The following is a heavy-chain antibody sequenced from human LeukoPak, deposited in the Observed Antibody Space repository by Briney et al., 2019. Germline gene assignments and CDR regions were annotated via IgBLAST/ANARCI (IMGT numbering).Heavy chain of an antibody. V-gene: IGHV3-7*01. D-gene: IGHD2-2*01. J-gene: IGHJ4*02. CDR3: ARELGYCSSTSCPSGRYFDY. CDR2: IKQDGSEK. CDR1: GFTFSSYW. Sequence: GGSLRLSCAASGFTFSSYWMSWVRQAPGKGLEWGANIKQDGSEKYYVDSVKGRFTISRDNAKNSLYLQMNSLRAEDTAVYYCARELGYCSSTSCPSGRYFDYWGQGTLVTVSS.